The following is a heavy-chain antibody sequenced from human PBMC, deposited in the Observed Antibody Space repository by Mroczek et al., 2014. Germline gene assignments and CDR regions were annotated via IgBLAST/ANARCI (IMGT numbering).Heavy chain of an antibody. V-gene: IGHV4-59*01. Sequence: QVQLQESGPGLVKPSETLSLTCTVSGGSISSYYWSWIRQPPGKGLEWIGYIYYSGSTNYNPSLKSRVTISVDTSKNQFSLKLSSVTAADTAVYYCARSVRRITIFGVVPYRFDPWGQGTLVTVSS. CDR3: ARSVRRITIFGVVPYRFDP. CDR2: IYYSGST. J-gene: IGHJ5*02. D-gene: IGHD3-3*01. CDR1: GGSISSYY.